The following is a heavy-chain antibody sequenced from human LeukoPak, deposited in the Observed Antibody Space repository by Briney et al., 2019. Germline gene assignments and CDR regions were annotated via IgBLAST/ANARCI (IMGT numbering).Heavy chain of an antibody. Sequence: PSETLSLTCGESGGPFSDYYWSWIRQPPGKGLEWIGEVIRSGATSSNPSLKSRVTISMDASKNQVSLRLRSVTAADTAVYYCARGRFIDYYFDYWGQGSLVTVSS. CDR2: VIRSGAT. V-gene: IGHV4-34*12. CDR1: GGPFSDYY. CDR3: ARGRFIDYYFDY. D-gene: IGHD3-16*02. J-gene: IGHJ4*02.